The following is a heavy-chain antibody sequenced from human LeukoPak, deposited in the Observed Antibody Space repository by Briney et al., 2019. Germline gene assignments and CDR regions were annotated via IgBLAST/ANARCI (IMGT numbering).Heavy chain of an antibody. V-gene: IGHV3-21*01. D-gene: IGHD3-22*01. CDR1: GFTFSSYS. J-gene: IGHJ4*02. CDR2: ISSSSSYI. CDR3: ARRYYYDSSGYYEPMTFDY. Sequence: GGSLRLSCAASGFTFSSYSMTWVRQAPGKGLEWVSSISSSSSYIYYADSVKGRFTISRDNAKNSLYLQMNSLRAEDTAVYYCARRYYYDSSGYYEPMTFDYWGQGTLVTVSS.